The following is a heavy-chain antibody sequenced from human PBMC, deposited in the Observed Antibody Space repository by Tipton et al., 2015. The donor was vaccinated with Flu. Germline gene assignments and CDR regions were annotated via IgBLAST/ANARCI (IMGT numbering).Heavy chain of an antibody. CDR3: GRGESPARTIDACEI. D-gene: IGHD3-10*01. Sequence: QLVQSGAEVKKPGASVKVSCTASGYTFLSYGISWVRQAPGQGLEWMGGFSAYNGNGIYAQRFQGRVTMTTDTSTSSAYMELRSLRTDDAAVDYCGRGESPARTIDACEIWGEGTMVTVSS. CDR2: FSAYNGNG. V-gene: IGHV1-18*01. J-gene: IGHJ3*02. CDR1: GYTFLSYG.